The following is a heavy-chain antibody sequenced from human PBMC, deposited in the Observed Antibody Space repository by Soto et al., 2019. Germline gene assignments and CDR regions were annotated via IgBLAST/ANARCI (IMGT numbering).Heavy chain of an antibody. CDR1: GFTFDDYA. J-gene: IGHJ5*02. V-gene: IGHV3-9*01. CDR2: ISWNSGSI. Sequence: SLRLSCAASGFTFDDYAMHWVRQAPGKGLEWVSGISWNSGSIGYADSVKGRFTISRDNAKNSLYLQMNSLRAEDTALYYCAKDSSEYCTNGVCYTSPWFDPWGQGTLVTVSS. CDR3: AKDSSEYCTNGVCYTSPWFDP. D-gene: IGHD2-8*01.